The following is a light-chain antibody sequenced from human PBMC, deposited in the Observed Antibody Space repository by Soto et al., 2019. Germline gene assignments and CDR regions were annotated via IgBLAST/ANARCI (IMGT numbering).Light chain of an antibody. CDR2: EAN. CDR3: SSFTTSNTLV. CDR1: NTDVGNTKL. Sequence: QSVLTQPASVSGSPGQSITISCTGTNTDVGNTKLVSWYQQYPGKAPKLIIYEANKRPSGVSNRFSGSKSDYTASLTISGLKAEDEADYYCSSFTTSNTLVFGTGTKVTVL. V-gene: IGLV2-14*02. J-gene: IGLJ1*01.